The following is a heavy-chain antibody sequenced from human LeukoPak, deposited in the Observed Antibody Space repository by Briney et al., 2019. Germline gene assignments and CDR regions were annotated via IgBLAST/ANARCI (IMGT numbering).Heavy chain of an antibody. Sequence: SETLSLTCAVYGGSFSGYYWSWIRQPPGKGLEWIGEINHSGSINYNPSLKSRVTISVDTSKNQFSLKLSSVTAADTAVYYCARHVPGAAAVDYWGQGTLVTVSS. CDR1: GGSFSGYY. J-gene: IGHJ4*02. CDR3: ARHVPGAAAVDY. D-gene: IGHD6-13*01. V-gene: IGHV4-34*01. CDR2: INHSGSI.